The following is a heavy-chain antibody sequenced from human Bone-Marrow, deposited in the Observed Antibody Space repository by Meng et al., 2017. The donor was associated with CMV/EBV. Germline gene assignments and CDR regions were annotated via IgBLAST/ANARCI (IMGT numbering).Heavy chain of an antibody. D-gene: IGHD3-3*01. V-gene: IGHV1-69*10. Sequence: SVKVSCKASGYTFTGYYMHWVRQAPGQGLEWMGGIIPILGIANYAQKFQGRVTITADKSTSTAYMELSSLRSEDTAVYYCARMGTIFGVVIRYYGMDVWGQGTTVTVSS. J-gene: IGHJ6*02. CDR3: ARMGTIFGVVIRYYGMDV. CDR1: GYTFTGYY. CDR2: IIPILGIA.